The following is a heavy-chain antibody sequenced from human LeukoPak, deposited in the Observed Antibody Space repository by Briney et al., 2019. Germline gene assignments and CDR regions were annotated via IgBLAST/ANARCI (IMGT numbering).Heavy chain of an antibody. Sequence: GGSLRHSCAASGFTFDDYDMSWVRQAPGKGLEWVSYISSSGSTIYYADSVKGRFTISRDNAKNSLYLQMNSLRAEDTAVYYCARGGQEMSKLRAFDIWGQGTMVTVSS. CDR1: GFTFDDYD. CDR2: ISSSGSTI. CDR3: ARGGQEMSKLRAFDI. J-gene: IGHJ3*02. V-gene: IGHV3-48*03. D-gene: IGHD5-24*01.